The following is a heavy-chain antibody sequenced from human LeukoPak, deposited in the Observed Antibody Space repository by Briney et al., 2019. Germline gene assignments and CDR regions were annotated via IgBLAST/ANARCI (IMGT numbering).Heavy chain of an antibody. CDR3: ARAVQVRGARSLDY. V-gene: IGHV1-2*02. CDR1: GYTFTGYY. Sequence: ASVKVSCKASGYTFTGYYMHWVRQAPGQGREWMGWINPNSGGTNYAQKFQGRVTMTRDTSISTAYMELSRLRSDDTAVYYCARAVQVRGARSLDYWGQGTLVTVSS. D-gene: IGHD3-10*01. CDR2: INPNSGGT. J-gene: IGHJ4*02.